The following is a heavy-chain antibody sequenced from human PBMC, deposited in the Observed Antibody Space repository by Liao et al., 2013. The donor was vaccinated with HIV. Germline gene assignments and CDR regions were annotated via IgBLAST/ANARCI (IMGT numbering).Heavy chain of an antibody. CDR2: IFQSGGS. V-gene: IGHV4-30-2*01. Sequence: QVQLQESGSGLVKPSQTLSLTCAVSGGSIDGDDYSWNWVRQPPGKDLEWIGYIFQSGGSSHNPSLKSRASIWVDWSKNQFSLKLSSVTAADTAVYYCARYCSSTSCYYFDYWGQGTLVTVSS. CDR3: ARYCSSTSCYYFDY. CDR1: GGSIDGDDYS. D-gene: IGHD2-2*01. J-gene: IGHJ4*02.